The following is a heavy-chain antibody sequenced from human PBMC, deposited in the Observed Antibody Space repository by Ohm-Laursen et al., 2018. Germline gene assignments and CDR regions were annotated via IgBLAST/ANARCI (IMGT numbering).Heavy chain of an antibody. CDR1: GFTFTNYA. Sequence: SLRLSCTASGFTFTNYAMSWVRQAPGKGLEWVSVIYSGGSTYYADSVKGRFTISRDYSKNTLFLQMNSLRAEDTAVYYCAEDPWLNWGQGTLVTVSS. V-gene: IGHV3-66*01. CDR3: AEDPWLN. J-gene: IGHJ4*02. D-gene: IGHD3-10*01. CDR2: IYSGGST.